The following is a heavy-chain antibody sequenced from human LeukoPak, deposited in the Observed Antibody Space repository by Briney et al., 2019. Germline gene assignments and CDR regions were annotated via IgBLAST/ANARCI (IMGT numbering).Heavy chain of an antibody. CDR1: GGSISSYY. CDR2: ISYSGST. CDR3: ARDYGGGWYQIDY. V-gene: IGHV4-59*12. D-gene: IGHD6-13*01. J-gene: IGHJ4*02. Sequence: PSETLSLTCTVSGGSISSYYWSWIRQPPGKGLEWIGYISYSGSTNHNPSLKSRLTISLDTSKRQFSLNLNSVTVADTALYYCARDYGGGWYQIDYWGQGTLVTVSS.